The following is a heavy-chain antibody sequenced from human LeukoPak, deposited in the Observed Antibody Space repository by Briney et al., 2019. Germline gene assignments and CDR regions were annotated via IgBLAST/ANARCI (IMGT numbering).Heavy chain of an antibody. V-gene: IGHV4-59*01. Sequence: PSETLSLTCTVSGGSISSYYWSWIRQPPGKGLEWIGYIYYSGSTNYNPSLKCRVTISVDTSKNQFSLKLSSVTAADTAVYYCARTEVRWFDPWGQGTLVTVSS. J-gene: IGHJ5*02. CDR1: GGSISSYY. CDR3: ARTEVRWFDP. CDR2: IYYSGST.